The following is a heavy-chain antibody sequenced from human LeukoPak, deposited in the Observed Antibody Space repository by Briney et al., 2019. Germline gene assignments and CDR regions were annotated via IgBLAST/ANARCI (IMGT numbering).Heavy chain of an antibody. V-gene: IGHV4-34*01. Sequence: SETLSLTCAVYGGSFSGYYWSWIRQPPGKGLEWIGEINHSGSTNYNPSLKSRVTISADTSKNHFSLKVSAVTAADTAVYYCATLNYGGKSNDAFDIWGQGTMVTVSS. D-gene: IGHD4-23*01. J-gene: IGHJ3*02. CDR1: GGSFSGYY. CDR2: INHSGST. CDR3: ATLNYGGKSNDAFDI.